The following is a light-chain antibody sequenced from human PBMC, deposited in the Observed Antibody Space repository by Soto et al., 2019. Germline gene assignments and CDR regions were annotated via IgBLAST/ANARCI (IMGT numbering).Light chain of an antibody. CDR1: QNIINY. J-gene: IGKJ1*01. V-gene: IGKV1-39*01. Sequence: DIQMPQSPSSLSASVGDRVTITCRASQNIINYLNWYQEKPGKAPKLLIYAASRMQSGVPSRFSGSGSGTDFTLTISSLQPEDFATYYCQQSYSTPRTFGQGTKVDI. CDR2: AAS. CDR3: QQSYSTPRT.